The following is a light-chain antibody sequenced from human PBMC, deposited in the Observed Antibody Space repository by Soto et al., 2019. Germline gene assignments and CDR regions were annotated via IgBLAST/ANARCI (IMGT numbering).Light chain of an antibody. J-gene: IGKJ4*01. CDR3: QQFENLPLT. CDR2: DAS. V-gene: IGKV1-33*01. CDR1: QDIGDH. Sequence: DIQMPQSPSSLSASVGDSVTITCQASQDIGDHLNWYQQKPGKATNLLIYDASNSETGVPSRFSGGGSGTHFSLTSSSLQPEDTATYYCQQFENLPLTFGGGTKVEI.